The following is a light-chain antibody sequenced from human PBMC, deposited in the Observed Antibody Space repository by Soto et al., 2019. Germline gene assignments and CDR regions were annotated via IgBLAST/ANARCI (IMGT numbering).Light chain of an antibody. Sequence: DIQMTQLPSALSASVGDRVTITCRSRQNVNNWLAWYQHKPGKAPQLLIYDASILETGVTSRFSGSGSGTEFTLALSGLQSDDRAAYFWQQYNTSSTFGPGTKVQGK. CDR1: QNVNNW. CDR2: DAS. CDR3: QQYNTSST. J-gene: IGKJ1*01. V-gene: IGKV1-5*01.